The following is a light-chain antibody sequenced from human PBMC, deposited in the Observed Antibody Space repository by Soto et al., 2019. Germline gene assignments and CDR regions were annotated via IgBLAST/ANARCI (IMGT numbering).Light chain of an antibody. Sequence: EIAMTQSPATLSMSPGERATLSCRASLSVSNNLAWYQQKPGQAPRLVIYGTSTRAPGVPARFSGTGSGTEFTLTISSLQSEDFAVYYCQQYNDWPPTFGQGTKVDIK. V-gene: IGKV3-15*01. CDR1: LSVSNN. J-gene: IGKJ1*01. CDR3: QQYNDWPPT. CDR2: GTS.